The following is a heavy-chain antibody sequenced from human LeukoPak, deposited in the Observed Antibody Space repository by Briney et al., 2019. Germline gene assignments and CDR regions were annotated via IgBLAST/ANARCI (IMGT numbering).Heavy chain of an antibody. V-gene: IGHV4-59*01. D-gene: IGHD6-19*01. Sequence: SETLSLTCTVSGGSIRSYYWNWIRQSPGKTLEWIGYIYYSGSTNYNPSLKSRVTISVDTSKNQFSLKLSSVTAADTAVYYCAREIVAGIVDYWGQGTLVTVSS. CDR2: IYYSGST. CDR3: AREIVAGIVDY. J-gene: IGHJ4*02. CDR1: GGSIRSYY.